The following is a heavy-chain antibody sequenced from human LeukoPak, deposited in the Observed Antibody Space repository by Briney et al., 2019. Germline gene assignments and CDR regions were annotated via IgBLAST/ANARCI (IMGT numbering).Heavy chain of an antibody. CDR3: ARDRRQWLTLNYYYYYYMDV. CDR1: GGSFSGYY. CDR2: IYYSGST. Sequence: SETLSLTCAVYGGSFSGYYWSWIRQPPGKGLEWIGSIYYSGSTYYNPSLKSRVTISVDTSKNQFSLKLSSVTAADTAVYYCARDRRQWLTLNYYYYYYMDVWGKGTTVTISS. D-gene: IGHD6-19*01. V-gene: IGHV4-34*01. J-gene: IGHJ6*03.